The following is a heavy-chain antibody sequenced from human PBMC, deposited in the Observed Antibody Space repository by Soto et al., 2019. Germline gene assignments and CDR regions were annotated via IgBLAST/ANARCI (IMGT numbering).Heavy chain of an antibody. J-gene: IGHJ6*02. CDR1: GFTFSNYA. V-gene: IGHV3-23*01. Sequence: GGSLRLSCAASGFTFSNYAMSWFRQAPGKGLEWVSAISGSGGSTYYADSVKGRFTISRDNSKNTLYLQMNSLRAEDTAVYYCAKDLRYYYYGMDVWGQGTTVTVSS. CDR3: AKDLRYYYYGMDV. CDR2: ISGSGGST.